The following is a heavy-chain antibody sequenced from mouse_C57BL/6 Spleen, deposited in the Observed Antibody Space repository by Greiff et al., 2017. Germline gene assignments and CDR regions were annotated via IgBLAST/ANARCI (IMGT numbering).Heavy chain of an antibody. V-gene: IGHV2-2*01. CDR3: ARPDMDY. CDR1: GFSLTSYG. Sequence: VQLQQSGPGLVQPSPSLSISCTASGFSLTSYGVHWVRQSPGKGLEWLGVIWSGGSTDYDAGFISRLGSSKDNSMSQVFFKVNSLQADDTAMYCCARPDMDYWGQGTSVTVSS. J-gene: IGHJ4*01. CDR2: IWSGGST.